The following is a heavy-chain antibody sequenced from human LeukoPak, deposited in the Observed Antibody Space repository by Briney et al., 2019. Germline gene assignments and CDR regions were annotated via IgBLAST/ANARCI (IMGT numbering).Heavy chain of an antibody. CDR1: GFTFSSYA. V-gene: IGHV3-30-3*01. CDR3: ARSANGCFEY. J-gene: IGHJ4*02. Sequence: GRSLRLSCAASGFTFSSYAMHWVRQAPGKGLEWVAVISYDGSNKYYADSVKGRFTISRDNSKNTLYLQMNSLRAEDTAVYYCARSANGCFEYWGQGALVTVSS. CDR2: ISYDGSNK.